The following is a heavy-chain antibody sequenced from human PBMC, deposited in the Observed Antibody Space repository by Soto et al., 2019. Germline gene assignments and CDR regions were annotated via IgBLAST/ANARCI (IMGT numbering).Heavy chain of an antibody. CDR1: GGSFSGYY. J-gene: IGHJ5*02. CDR2: INHSGST. D-gene: IGHD6-19*01. Sequence: QVQLQQWGAGLLKPSETLSLTCAVYGGSFSGYYWSWIRKPPGKGLEWIGEINHSGSTNYNPALKSRVNISVDTSKNQFSLKLSSVTAADTAVYYCARGRGIAVARRWFDPWGQGTLVTVSS. V-gene: IGHV4-34*01. CDR3: ARGRGIAVARRWFDP.